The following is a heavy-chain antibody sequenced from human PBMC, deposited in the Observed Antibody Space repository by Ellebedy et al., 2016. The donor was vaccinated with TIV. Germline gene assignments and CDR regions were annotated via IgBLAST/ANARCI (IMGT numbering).Heavy chain of an antibody. CDR3: AKEVDYTEFIGYFDY. J-gene: IGHJ4*02. V-gene: IGHV3-23*01. D-gene: IGHD4-11*01. Sequence: GEALKISCAASGFPFSLNAMSWVRQAPGKGLDWVSGSSASGDSTFYADPVKGRFTISRDSSKNTLYLQMNGLRAEDTAVYYCAKEVDYTEFIGYFDYWGQGTLVTVSS. CDR1: GFPFSLNA. CDR2: SSASGDST.